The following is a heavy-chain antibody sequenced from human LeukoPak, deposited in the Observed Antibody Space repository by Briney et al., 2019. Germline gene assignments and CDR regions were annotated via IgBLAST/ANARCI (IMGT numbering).Heavy chain of an antibody. V-gene: IGHV4-4*07. CDR2: IYISGST. CDR1: GGSISNSY. CDR3: ARGRTPFDY. J-gene: IGHJ4*02. D-gene: IGHD1-1*01. Sequence: SETLSLTCTVSGGSISNSYWSWIRQPAGKGLEWIGLIYISGSTNYNPSLKSRVTMSVDTSKNQFSLKLSSVTAADTAFYYCARGRTPFDYWGQGTLVTVSS.